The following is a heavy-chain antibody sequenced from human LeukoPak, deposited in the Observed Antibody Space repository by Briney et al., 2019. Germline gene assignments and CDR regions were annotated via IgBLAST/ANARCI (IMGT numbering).Heavy chain of an antibody. CDR3: ARASAHYYDSSGSWYFDL. Sequence: PSETLSLTCTVSGGSISSYYWSWIRQPPGKGLEWIGYIYHSGSTYYNPSLKSRVTISVDRSKNQFSLKLSSVTAADTAVYYCARASAHYYDSSGSWYFDLWGRGTLVTVSS. V-gene: IGHV4-59*12. J-gene: IGHJ2*01. CDR2: IYHSGST. CDR1: GGSISSYY. D-gene: IGHD3-22*01.